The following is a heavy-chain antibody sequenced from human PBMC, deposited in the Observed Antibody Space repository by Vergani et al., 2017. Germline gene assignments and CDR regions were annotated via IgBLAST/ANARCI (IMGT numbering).Heavy chain of an antibody. CDR2: INPSGGHT. J-gene: IGHJ4*02. D-gene: IGHD3-9*01. CDR1: GYTFSNYY. Sequence: QVQVVQSGAEVKKSGASLKVSCKTSGYTFSNYYMHWVRQSPGQGLEWMGIINPSGGHTNYAQKFKGRVTMTRDTSTSTVYMELSSVGSEDTAIYYCARGDYGILTGYRYWGQGTLVTVSA. V-gene: IGHV1-46*03. CDR3: ARGDYGILTGYRY.